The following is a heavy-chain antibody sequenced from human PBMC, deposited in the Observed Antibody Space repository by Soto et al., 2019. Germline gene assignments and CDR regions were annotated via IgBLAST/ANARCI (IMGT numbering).Heavy chain of an antibody. Sequence: PSETLSLTCTVSGGSVSSGSYYWSWIRQPPGKGLEWIGYIYYSGSTNYNPSLKSRVTISVDTSKNQFSLKLSSVTAADTAVYYCARVGGGFLEWLKGGRWFDPWGQGTLVTVSS. J-gene: IGHJ5*02. D-gene: IGHD3-3*01. CDR1: GGSVSSGSYY. V-gene: IGHV4-61*01. CDR3: ARVGGGFLEWLKGGRWFDP. CDR2: IYYSGST.